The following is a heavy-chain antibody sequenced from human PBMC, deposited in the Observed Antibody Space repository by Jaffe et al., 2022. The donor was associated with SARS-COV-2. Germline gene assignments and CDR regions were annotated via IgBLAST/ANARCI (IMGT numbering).Heavy chain of an antibody. Sequence: EVQLVESGGGLVQPGGSLRLSCAASGFTFSSYWMSWVRQAPGKGLEWVANIKQDGSEKYYVDSVKGRFTISRDNAKNSLYLQMNSLRAEDTAVYYCARDIADSGYDHDAFDIWGQGTMVTVSS. D-gene: IGHD5-12*01. V-gene: IGHV3-7*03. CDR2: IKQDGSEK. CDR1: GFTFSSYW. J-gene: IGHJ3*02. CDR3: ARDIADSGYDHDAFDI.